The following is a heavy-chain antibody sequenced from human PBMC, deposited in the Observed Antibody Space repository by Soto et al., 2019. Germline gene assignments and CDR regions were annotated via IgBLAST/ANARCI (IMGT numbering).Heavy chain of an antibody. Sequence: SETLSLTCAVSGGSIISGGYSWIWIRHPPGKGLEWIGYIYSGTTHYNPSLESRVTIAMDRSKNQVSLSLKSVTAADTAVYYCAREDSGAFFDFWGQGTLVTV. CDR1: GGSIISGGYS. V-gene: IGHV4-30-2*01. CDR3: AREDSGAFFDF. CDR2: IYSGTT. J-gene: IGHJ4*02. D-gene: IGHD2-15*01.